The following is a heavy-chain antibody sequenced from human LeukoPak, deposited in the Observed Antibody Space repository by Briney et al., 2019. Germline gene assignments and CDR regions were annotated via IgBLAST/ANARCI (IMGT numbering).Heavy chain of an antibody. J-gene: IGHJ4*02. D-gene: IGHD2-15*01. V-gene: IGHV4-59*08. CDR3: ARHVGYSAPWDY. Sequence: KSSETLSLTCTVSGGSIRGYYWSWIRQPPGKGLEYIGYIYYSGITNYNPSLKSRVTISVDTSKNQFSLKLSSVTAADTAVYYCARHVGYSAPWDYWGQGTLVTVSS. CDR1: GGSIRGYY. CDR2: IYYSGIT.